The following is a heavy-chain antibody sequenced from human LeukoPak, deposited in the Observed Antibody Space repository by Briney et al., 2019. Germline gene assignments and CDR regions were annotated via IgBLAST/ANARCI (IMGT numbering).Heavy chain of an antibody. V-gene: IGHV1-69*05. J-gene: IGHJ6*03. CDR3: ARASSTIFGVVPHYMDV. D-gene: IGHD3-3*01. Sequence: ASVKVSCKASGGTFSSYAISWVRPAPGQGLEWMGGIIPIFGTANYAQKFQGRVTITTDESTSTAYMELSSLRSEDTAVYYCARASSTIFGVVPHYMDVWGKGTTVTVSS. CDR2: IIPIFGTA. CDR1: GGTFSSYA.